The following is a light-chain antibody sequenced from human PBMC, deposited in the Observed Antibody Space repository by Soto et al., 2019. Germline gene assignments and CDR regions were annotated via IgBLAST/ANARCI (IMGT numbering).Light chain of an antibody. J-gene: IGKJ4*01. CDR1: QSVTAR. CDR2: DAS. CDR3: QQYNSYPLT. V-gene: IGKV1-5*01. Sequence: DIQLTQSPSTLSASLTDRVTITCRASQSVTARLAWYQQKPGKAPKLLIYDASILERGVPSRFSGSGSGTEFTLTISSLQPDDFATYYCQQYNSYPLTFGGGTKVDI.